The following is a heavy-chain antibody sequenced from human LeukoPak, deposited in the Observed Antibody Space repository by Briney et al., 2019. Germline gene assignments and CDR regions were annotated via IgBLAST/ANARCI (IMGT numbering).Heavy chain of an antibody. Sequence: PGGSLRLSCAASGFTFSSYAMHWVRQAPGKGLEWVAVISYDGSNKYYADSVKGRFTISRDNPKNTLYLQMNSLRAEDTAVYYCARSSPDCSSTSCYANYYYYYGMDVWGQGTTVTVSS. CDR3: ARSSPDCSSTSCYANYYYYYGMDV. J-gene: IGHJ6*02. CDR2: ISYDGSNK. V-gene: IGHV3-30-3*01. D-gene: IGHD2-2*01. CDR1: GFTFSSYA.